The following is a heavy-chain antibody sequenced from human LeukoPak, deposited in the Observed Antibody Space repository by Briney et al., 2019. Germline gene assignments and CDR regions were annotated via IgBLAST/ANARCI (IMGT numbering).Heavy chain of an antibody. CDR1: GFPITNAW. Sequence: PGGSLRLSCVVSGFPITNAWMSWVRQAPGKGLEWVGRIKSKTDGGTADYAAPVRGRFTMWRDDARSALYLQMNSLQTEDTAVYYCTPDLMDVWGKGTTVTVSS. CDR3: TPDLMDV. CDR2: IKSKTDGGTA. J-gene: IGHJ6*03. V-gene: IGHV3-15*01.